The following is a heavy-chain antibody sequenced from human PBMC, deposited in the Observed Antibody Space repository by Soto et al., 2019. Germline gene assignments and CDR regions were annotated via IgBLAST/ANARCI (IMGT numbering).Heavy chain of an antibody. CDR3: AKESVSRYCSSTSCYEDAFDI. CDR1: GFTFSSYG. J-gene: IGHJ3*02. Sequence: GGSLRLSCAASGFTFSSYGMHWVRQAPGKGLEWVAVISYDGSNKYYADSVKGRFTISRDNSKNTLYLQMNSLRAEDTAVYYCAKESVSRYCSSTSCYEDAFDIWGQGTMVTVSS. V-gene: IGHV3-30*18. D-gene: IGHD2-2*01. CDR2: ISYDGSNK.